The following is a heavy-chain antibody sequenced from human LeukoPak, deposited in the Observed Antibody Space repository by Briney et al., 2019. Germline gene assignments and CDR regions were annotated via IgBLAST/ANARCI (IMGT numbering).Heavy chain of an antibody. CDR3: ASVFNYYDSSGYYAFDI. Sequence: PSETLSLTCTVSGGSVSSGSYYWSWIRQPPGKGLEWIGYIYYSGSTNYNPSLKSRVTISVDTSKNQFSLKLSSVTAADTAVYYCASVFNYYDSSGYYAFDIWGQGTMVTVSS. CDR1: GGSVSSGSYY. CDR2: IYYSGST. D-gene: IGHD3-22*01. J-gene: IGHJ3*02. V-gene: IGHV4-61*01.